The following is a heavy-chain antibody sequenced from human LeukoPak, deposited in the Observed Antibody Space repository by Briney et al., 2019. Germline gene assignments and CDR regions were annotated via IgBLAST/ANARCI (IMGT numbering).Heavy chain of an antibody. J-gene: IGHJ6*02. V-gene: IGHV3-23*01. CDR3: ARDRVDSSSYYPSYYYYGMDV. CDR1: KFNFNTYG. CDR2: ISGSGGST. Sequence: GGSLRLSCATSKFNFNTYGMSWVRQAPGKGLEWVSSISGSGGSTQYADSVQGRFTISRDNSKNTLYLQMNSLRAEDTAVYYCARDRVDSSSYYPSYYYYGMDVWGQGTTVTVSS. D-gene: IGHD3-22*01.